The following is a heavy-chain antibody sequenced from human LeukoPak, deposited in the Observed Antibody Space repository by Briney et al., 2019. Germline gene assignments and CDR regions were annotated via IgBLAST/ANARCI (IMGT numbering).Heavy chain of an antibody. D-gene: IGHD3-22*01. J-gene: IGHJ4*02. Sequence: GGSLRLSCAASGFTFSSYAMRWVRQAPAKGREGVSAISGSGGSTYSADSVKGRFTISRDNSKNTLYLQMNSLRAEDTAVYYCAKRGYYYDSSGYYYFDYWGQGTLVTVSS. CDR2: ISGSGGST. V-gene: IGHV3-23*01. CDR1: GFTFSSYA. CDR3: AKRGYYYDSSGYYYFDY.